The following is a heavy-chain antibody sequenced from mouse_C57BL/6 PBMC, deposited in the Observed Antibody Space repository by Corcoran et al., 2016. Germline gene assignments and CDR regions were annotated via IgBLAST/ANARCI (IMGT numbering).Heavy chain of an antibody. Sequence: QIQLVQSGPELKKPGETVMNSCRASRYTLTTYGMSWVKQAPGKGLQGRGWINTYSGVPSYADDFKGRFAFSLDTPASTAYLQINNLKNEDTATYFCARGGYYFDYWGQGSTLTVS. V-gene: IGHV9-3*01. CDR3: ARGGYYFDY. CDR1: RYTLTTYG. J-gene: IGHJ2*01. CDR2: INTYSGVP.